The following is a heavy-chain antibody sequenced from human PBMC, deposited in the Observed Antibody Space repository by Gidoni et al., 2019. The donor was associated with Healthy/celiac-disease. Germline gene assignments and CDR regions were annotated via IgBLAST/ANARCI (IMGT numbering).Heavy chain of an antibody. V-gene: IGHV3-30*16. CDR3: AREWYSGYDSAHLDY. Sequence: QVQLVESGGGVVQPGRSLRLSCADSGFTFSSYAMHWVRQAPGKGLEWVAVISYDGSNKYYADSVKGRFTISRDNSKNTLYLQMNSLRAEDTAVYYCAREWYSGYDSAHLDYWGQGTLVTVSS. D-gene: IGHD5-12*01. CDR2: ISYDGSNK. CDR1: GFTFSSYA. J-gene: IGHJ4*02.